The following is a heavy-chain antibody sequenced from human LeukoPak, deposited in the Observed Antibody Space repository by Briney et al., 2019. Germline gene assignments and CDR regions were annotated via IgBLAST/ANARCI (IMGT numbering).Heavy chain of an antibody. CDR1: GYTFTSYG. V-gene: IGHV1-18*01. Sequence: ASVKVSCKASGYTFTSYGISWVRQAPGQGLEWMGWISAYNGNTNYAQKLQGRVTMTTDTSTSTAYMELRSLRSDDTAVYYCARGNYYDSSGYYTPPGYYYYYGMDVWGQGTTVTVSS. CDR2: ISAYNGNT. CDR3: ARGNYYDSSGYYTPPGYYYYYGMDV. J-gene: IGHJ6*02. D-gene: IGHD3-22*01.